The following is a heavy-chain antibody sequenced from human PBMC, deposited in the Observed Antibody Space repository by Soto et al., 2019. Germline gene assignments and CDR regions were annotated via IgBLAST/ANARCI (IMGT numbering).Heavy chain of an antibody. CDR1: GFTFSDYY. V-gene: IGHV3-11*06. CDR3: ARGADTSFPFVY. CDR2: VSGSRSDT. Sequence: QVQLVESGGGLVQPGGSLRVSCAASGFTFSDYYMSWVRQAPGKGLGWVSYVSGSRSDTKYADSVKGRFTISRDNAKNSLYLQMNSLRAEDTAVYYCARGADTSFPFVYWGQGTLVTVSS. J-gene: IGHJ4*02. D-gene: IGHD2-2*01.